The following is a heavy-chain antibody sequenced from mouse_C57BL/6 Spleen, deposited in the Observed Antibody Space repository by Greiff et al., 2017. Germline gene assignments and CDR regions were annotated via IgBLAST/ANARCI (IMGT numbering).Heavy chain of an antibody. CDR1: GYAFSSSW. V-gene: IGHV1-82*01. Sequence: VKLMESGPELVKPGASVKISCKASGYAFSSSWMNWVKQRPGKGLEWIGRIYPGDGYTNYNGKFKGKATLTADKSSSTAYMQLSSLTSEDSAVXFCARQDYGSSYYFDYWGQGTTLTVSS. CDR2: IYPGDGYT. CDR3: ARQDYGSSYYFDY. D-gene: IGHD1-1*01. J-gene: IGHJ2*01.